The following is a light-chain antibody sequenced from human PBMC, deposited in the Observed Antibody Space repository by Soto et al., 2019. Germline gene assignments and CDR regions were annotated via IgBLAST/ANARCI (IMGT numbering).Light chain of an antibody. CDR3: QQYYASPLT. CDR2: WAS. J-gene: IGKJ1*01. CDR1: QSVLTSSDNRNF. V-gene: IGKV4-1*01. Sequence: DIVMTQSPDSLAVSLGERATINCKSSQSVLTSSDNRNFLAWYQQKPRQPPKLLINWASTRESGVPDRFSGSGSETDFTLTISSLQAEDVALYYCQQYYASPLTFGQGTKVEIK.